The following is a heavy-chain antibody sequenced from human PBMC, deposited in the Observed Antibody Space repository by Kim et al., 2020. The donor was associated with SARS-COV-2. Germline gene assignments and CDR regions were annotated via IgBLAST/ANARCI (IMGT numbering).Heavy chain of an antibody. CDR3: ARGMKDSPFDP. D-gene: IGHD2-15*01. J-gene: IGHJ5*02. CDR1: GGSISSGSYY. V-gene: IGHV4-61*02. Sequence: SETLSLTCTVSGGSISSGSYYWSWIRQPAGKGLEWIGRIYTSGSTNYNPSLKSRVTISVDTSKNQFSLKLSSVTAADTAVYYCARGMKDSPFDPWGQGTLVTVSS. CDR2: IYTSGST.